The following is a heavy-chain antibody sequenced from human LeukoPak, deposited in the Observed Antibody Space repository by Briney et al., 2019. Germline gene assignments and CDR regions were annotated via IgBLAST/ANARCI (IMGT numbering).Heavy chain of an antibody. J-gene: IGHJ4*02. CDR2: TYYRSKWYN. CDR1: GDSVSSSSAA. D-gene: IGHD1-26*01. CDR3: ARDDVRAGATLDY. V-gene: IGHV6-1*01. Sequence: SQTLSLTCAISGDSVSSSSAAWNWIRQSPSRGLEWLGRTYYRSKWYNDYAVSAKSRITINPDTSKNQFSLQLNSVTPEDTAVYYCARDDVRAGATLDYWGQGTLVTVSS.